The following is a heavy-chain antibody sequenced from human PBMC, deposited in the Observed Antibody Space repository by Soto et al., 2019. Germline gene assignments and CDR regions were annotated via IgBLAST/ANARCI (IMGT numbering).Heavy chain of an antibody. D-gene: IGHD3-3*01. Sequence: QVQLVQAGAEVKEPGPAVKVSCKAPADSFSSYGISWVRQSPGQGLEWMRGIIPILGTTNYAEKFQGRVTITADESTNTAYMELSSLRSEDTALYYCARVDPDGWVEPGVVRGYLDTWGRGTLVTVSS. V-gene: IGHV1-69*01. CDR2: IIPILGTT. J-gene: IGHJ4*02. CDR3: ARVDPDGWVEPGVVRGYLDT. CDR1: ADSFSSYG.